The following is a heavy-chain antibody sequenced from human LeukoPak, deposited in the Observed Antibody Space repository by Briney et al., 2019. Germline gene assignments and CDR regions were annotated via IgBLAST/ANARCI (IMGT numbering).Heavy chain of an antibody. D-gene: IGHD3-10*01. CDR3: ARGRSITLLRGVAMSDGFDI. CDR2: ISYDGSNK. CDR1: GFTFSRYG. V-gene: IGHV3-30*03. J-gene: IGHJ3*02. Sequence: GGSLRLSCAASGFTFSRYGMDWVRQAPGKGLEWVAVISYDGSNKNYADSVKGRFTISRDNSKNTLYLQMNSLRAEDTAVYYCARGRSITLLRGVAMSDGFDIWGQGAMVTVSS.